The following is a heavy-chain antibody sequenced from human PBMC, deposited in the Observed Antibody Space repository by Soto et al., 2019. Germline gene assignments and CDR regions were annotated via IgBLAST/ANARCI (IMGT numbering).Heavy chain of an antibody. D-gene: IGHD3-10*01. CDR3: ARQIALRGEWAFEI. CDR1: GGSFSSCGYY. Sequence: QLQLQESGPGLVKPSETLSLTCTVSGGSFSSCGYYWGWIRQPPGKGLDWSASMYHRGNTYYNPSLKSRVTRSLETSKHQFSLKLTSVTAADTAVYYCARQIALRGEWAFEIWGQGTMVTVA. V-gene: IGHV4-39*01. J-gene: IGHJ3*02. CDR2: MYHRGNT.